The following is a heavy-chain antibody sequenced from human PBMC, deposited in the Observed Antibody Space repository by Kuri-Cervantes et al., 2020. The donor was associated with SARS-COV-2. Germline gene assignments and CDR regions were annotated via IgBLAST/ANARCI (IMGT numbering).Heavy chain of an antibody. D-gene: IGHD7-27*01. CDR3: ARDLRLGKSLDY. CDR2: IKQDGSEK. CDR1: GFTFSSYW. J-gene: IGHJ4*02. V-gene: IGHV3-7*01. Sequence: GGSLRLSCAASGFTFSSYWMSWVRQAPGKGLEWVANIKQDGSEKYYVDSVKGRFTTSRDNAKNSLYLQMSSLRAEDTAVYYCARDLRLGKSLDYWGQGTLVTVSS.